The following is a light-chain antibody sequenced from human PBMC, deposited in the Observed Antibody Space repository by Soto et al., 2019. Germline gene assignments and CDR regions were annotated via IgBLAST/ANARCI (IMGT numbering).Light chain of an antibody. V-gene: IGLV2-8*01. CDR3: SSSRIANTYV. CDR2: EVS. Sequence: QSALTQPPSAAGSPGQSVTISCTGTSTDVGGYNYVSWYQQYPGKAPKLMIYEVSKRPSGVPDRFSGSKSGNTASLTVSGLQAEDEADYYCSSSRIANTYVFGTGTKVTVL. CDR1: STDVGGYNY. J-gene: IGLJ1*01.